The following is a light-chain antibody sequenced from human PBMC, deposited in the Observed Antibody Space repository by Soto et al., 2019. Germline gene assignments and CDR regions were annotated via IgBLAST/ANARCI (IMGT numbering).Light chain of an antibody. J-gene: IGLJ2*01. V-gene: IGLV2-14*03. CDR1: SSDVGAYNH. CDR3: SSYRSSSTPVV. Sequence: QSALTQPASVSGSPGQSITISCTGTSSDVGAYNHVSWYQQHPGKAPKLIIFDVGNRPSGVSNRLSGSKSGNTASLTISGLQTEDEADYYCSSYRSSSTPVVFGGGTKPTVL. CDR2: DVG.